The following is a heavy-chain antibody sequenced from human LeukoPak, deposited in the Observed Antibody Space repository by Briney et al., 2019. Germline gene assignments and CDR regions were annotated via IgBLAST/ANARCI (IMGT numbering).Heavy chain of an antibody. CDR3: GREYMDV. CDR1: GFTFSSYA. J-gene: IGHJ6*03. CDR2: ISYDGSNK. V-gene: IGHV3-30*04. Sequence: GGSLRLSCAASGFTFSSYAMHWVRQAPGKGLEWVAVISYDGSNKYYADSVKGRFTISRDNSKNTLYLQMNSLRAEDTAVYYCGREYMDVWGKGTTVTVSS.